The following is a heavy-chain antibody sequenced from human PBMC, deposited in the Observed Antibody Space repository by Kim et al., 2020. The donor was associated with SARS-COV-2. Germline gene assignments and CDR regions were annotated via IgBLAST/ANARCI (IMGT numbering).Heavy chain of an antibody. CDR2: ISGSGGST. V-gene: IGHV3-23*01. D-gene: IGHD4-17*01. CDR1: GFTFSSYA. CDR3: AKVDISARPDRDYGDPSFDY. J-gene: IGHJ4*02. Sequence: GGSLRLSCAASGFTFSSYAMSWVRQAPGKGLEWVSAISGSGGSTYYADSVKGRFTISRDNSKNTLYLQMNSLRAEDTAVYYCAKVDISARPDRDYGDPSFDYWGQGTLVTVSS.